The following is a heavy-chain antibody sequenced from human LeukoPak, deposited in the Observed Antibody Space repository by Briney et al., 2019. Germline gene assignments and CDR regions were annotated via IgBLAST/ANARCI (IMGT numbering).Heavy chain of an antibody. CDR2: ISYDGSNN. D-gene: IGHD2-8*01. J-gene: IGHJ4*02. CDR3: ARGGVYFDY. V-gene: IGHV3-30*03. CDR1: GFTFSTYG. Sequence: GGSLRLSCAASGFTFSTYGMHWVRQAPGKGLEWVALISYDGSNNYYADSVRGRFSISRDNSKNTLYLQMNSLKAEDTAVYYCARGGVYFDYWGQGTLVTVSS.